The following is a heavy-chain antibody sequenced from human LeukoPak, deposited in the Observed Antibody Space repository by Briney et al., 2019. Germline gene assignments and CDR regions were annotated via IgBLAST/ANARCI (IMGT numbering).Heavy chain of an antibody. CDR1: GYTFTSYD. D-gene: IGHD3-10*01. CDR3: ARRGYYYYYMDV. Sequence: GASVKGSCKASGYTFTSYDINWVRQATGQGLEWMGWMNPNSGNTGYAQKFQGRVTMTRNTSISTAYMELSSLRSEDTAVYYCARRGYYYYYMDVWGKGTTVTVSS. J-gene: IGHJ6*03. CDR2: MNPNSGNT. V-gene: IGHV1-8*01.